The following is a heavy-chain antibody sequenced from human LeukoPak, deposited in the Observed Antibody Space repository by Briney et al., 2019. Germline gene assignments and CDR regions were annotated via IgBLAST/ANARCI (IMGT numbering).Heavy chain of an antibody. CDR3: ATDSSGGKDDY. CDR2: ITNSGAGT. CDR1: GFRFSSYH. D-gene: IGHD6-19*01. V-gene: IGHV3-64*01. J-gene: IGHJ4*02. Sequence: GGSLRLSCAASGFRFSSYHMHLVRQAPGKGLEYVAAITNSGAGTYYANFVQGRFTISRDNSKNTLHLQMGSLRADDMAVYYFATDSSGGKDDYWGQGTLVTVSS.